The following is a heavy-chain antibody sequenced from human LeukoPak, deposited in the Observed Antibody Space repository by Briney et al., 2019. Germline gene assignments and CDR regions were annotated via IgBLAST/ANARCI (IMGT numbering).Heavy chain of an antibody. CDR2: IRSKTSGGTT. Sequence: GGSLRLSCTASGFTFGDYAMSWVRQAPGKGLEWVGFIRSKTSGGTTEYAASAKGRFTISRDNAKNSLYLQMNSLRAEDTAVYYCARASLRYCSSTSCYNFDYWGQGTLVTVSS. D-gene: IGHD2-2*02. CDR3: ARASLRYCSSTSCYNFDY. CDR1: GFTFGDYA. J-gene: IGHJ4*02. V-gene: IGHV3-49*04.